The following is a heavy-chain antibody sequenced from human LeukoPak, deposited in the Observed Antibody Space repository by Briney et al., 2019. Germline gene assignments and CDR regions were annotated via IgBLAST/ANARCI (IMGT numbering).Heavy chain of an antibody. CDR3: AKAAQYYYDSSGYCFDY. J-gene: IGHJ4*02. D-gene: IGHD3-22*01. Sequence: GGSLRLSCAASGFTFSSYAMSWVRQTPGKGLEWVSAITGNGGSTYYADSVKGRFTISRDNSKNTLYLQMNSLKTEDTAVYYCAKAAQYYYDSSGYCFDYWGQGTMVTVSS. CDR2: ITGNGGST. CDR1: GFTFSSYA. V-gene: IGHV3-23*01.